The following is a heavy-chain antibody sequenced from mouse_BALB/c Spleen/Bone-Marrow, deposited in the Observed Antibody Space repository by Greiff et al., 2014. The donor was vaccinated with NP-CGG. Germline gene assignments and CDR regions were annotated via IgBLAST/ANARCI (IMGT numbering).Heavy chain of an antibody. J-gene: IGHJ4*01. D-gene: IGHD2-10*01. Sequence: VQLQQSGAELVKPGASVKLSCTASGFNIKDTYMHWVKQRPEQGLEWIGRIDPANGNTKYDPKFQGKATITADTSSNTAYLQLSSPTSEDTAVYFCARAYYGNYPYAMDYWGQGTSVTVSS. CDR2: IDPANGNT. CDR1: GFNIKDTY. CDR3: ARAYYGNYPYAMDY. V-gene: IGHV14-3*02.